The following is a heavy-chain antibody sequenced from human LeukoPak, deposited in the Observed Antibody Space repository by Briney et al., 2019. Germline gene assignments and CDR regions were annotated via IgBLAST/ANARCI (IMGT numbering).Heavy chain of an antibody. CDR2: INHSGST. Sequence: PSETLSLTCAVYGGSLSGYYWSWIRQPPGKGLEWIGEINHSGSTNYNPSLKSRITISVDTSKNQFSLKLSSVTAADTAVYYCARNRGLYYDSSGHYPSWGQGTLVTVSS. V-gene: IGHV4-34*01. D-gene: IGHD3-22*01. J-gene: IGHJ4*02. CDR1: GGSLSGYY. CDR3: ARNRGLYYDSSGHYPS.